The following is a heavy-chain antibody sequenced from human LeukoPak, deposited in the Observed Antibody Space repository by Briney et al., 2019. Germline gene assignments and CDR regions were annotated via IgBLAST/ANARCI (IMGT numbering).Heavy chain of an antibody. Sequence: SETLSLTCTVSGGSISSYYWSWVRQPPGKGLEWVGYIYYSGSTNYNASFKRRVTISVDKTKKKSSLKLMSVTAADTAVYYCARVRRLYYYYYVMHVWGQGTTVTVSS. D-gene: IGHD2-21*02. CDR1: GGSISSYY. J-gene: IGHJ6*02. CDR2: IYYSGST. CDR3: ARVRRLYYYYYVMHV. V-gene: IGHV4-59*01.